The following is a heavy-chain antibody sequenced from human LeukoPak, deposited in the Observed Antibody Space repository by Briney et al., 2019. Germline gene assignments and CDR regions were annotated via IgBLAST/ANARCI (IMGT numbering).Heavy chain of an antibody. CDR2: IYYSGST. J-gene: IGHJ5*02. V-gene: IGHV4-59*01. D-gene: IGHD3-22*01. Sequence: SETLSLTCTVSGGSISSYYWSWIRQPPGKGLGWFGYIYYSGSTNYNPSLKSRVTISVDTAKNQFSLKLSSVTAADTAVYYCASRLRDYYDSSGYWNWFDPWGQGTLVTVSS. CDR1: GGSISSYY. CDR3: ASRLRDYYDSSGYWNWFDP.